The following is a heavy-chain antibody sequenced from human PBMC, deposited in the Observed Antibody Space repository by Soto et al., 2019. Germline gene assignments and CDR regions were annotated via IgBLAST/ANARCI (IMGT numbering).Heavy chain of an antibody. J-gene: IGHJ4*02. CDR1: GYIFTTHA. V-gene: IGHV1-3*01. CDR3: ARENGGCVDY. Sequence: QVQLVQSGAEVKKPGASVRVSCQGYGYIFTTHAIHWVRQAPGQRLEWMGWFNAGRGDAKYSPNFQGRVTIISDRAASAYMALIGFRLEVTAVYYCARENGGCVDYWGQGTLVTVSS. CDR2: FNAGRGDA. D-gene: IGHD1-1*01.